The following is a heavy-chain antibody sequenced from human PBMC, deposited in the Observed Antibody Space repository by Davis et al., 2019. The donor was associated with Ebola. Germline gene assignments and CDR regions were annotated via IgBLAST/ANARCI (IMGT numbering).Heavy chain of an antibody. CDR3: ARAVTMVLPSGWFDP. V-gene: IGHV1-18*01. D-gene: IGHD3-10*01. Sequence: AASVTVSCKASGYTFTRYGISWVRQAPGQGLEWMGWISAYNGNTTYAQNLQGRVTMTTDTSTSTAYMEVRSLRYDDTAVYYCARAVTMVLPSGWFDPWGQGTLVTVSS. CDR2: ISAYNGNT. J-gene: IGHJ5*02. CDR1: GYTFTRYG.